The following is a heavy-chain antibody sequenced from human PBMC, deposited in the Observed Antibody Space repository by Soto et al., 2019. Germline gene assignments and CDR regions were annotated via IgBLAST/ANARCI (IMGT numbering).Heavy chain of an antibody. CDR1: GGSVNTGDNY. Sequence: QVQLHQSGPGLVKPSQTLSLECTVIGGSVNTGDNYWSCVRQSPGRGLEWIGYIYHTGNTFYNPALENRVNMSVDASKNQFSLTMTSVTAADTAVYFCAREPLDGMDVWGQGTNVTVSS. CDR2: IYHTGNT. CDR3: AREPLDGMDV. J-gene: IGHJ6*02. V-gene: IGHV4-30-4*01.